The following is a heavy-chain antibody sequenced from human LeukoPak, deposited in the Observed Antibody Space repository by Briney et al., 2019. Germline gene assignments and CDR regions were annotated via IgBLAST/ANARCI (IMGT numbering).Heavy chain of an antibody. CDR1: GFTFSSYS. Sequence: GGSLRLSCAASGFTFSSYSMNWVRQAPGKGLEWVSSISSSSSYIYYADSVKGRFTISRDNAKNSLYLQMNSLRAEDTAVYYCAREGLFPETNFDYWGQGTLVTVSS. CDR3: AREGLFPETNFDY. D-gene: IGHD1-14*01. J-gene: IGHJ4*02. CDR2: ISSSSSYI. V-gene: IGHV3-21*01.